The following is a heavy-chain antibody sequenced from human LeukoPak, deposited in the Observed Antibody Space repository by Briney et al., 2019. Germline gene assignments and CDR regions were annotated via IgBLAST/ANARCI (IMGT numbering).Heavy chain of an antibody. Sequence: GGSLRLSCAASGFTFSTYVMHWVRQAQGKGLEWVALIWSDGSNKYYADSVKGRFTISRDNSKNTLYLQMNSLRAEDTAVYYCAKDAPPDEYYDSSGYWYFDLWGRGTLVTVSS. D-gene: IGHD3-22*01. CDR2: IWSDGSNK. J-gene: IGHJ2*01. CDR3: AKDAPPDEYYDSSGYWYFDL. V-gene: IGHV3-33*06. CDR1: GFTFSTYV.